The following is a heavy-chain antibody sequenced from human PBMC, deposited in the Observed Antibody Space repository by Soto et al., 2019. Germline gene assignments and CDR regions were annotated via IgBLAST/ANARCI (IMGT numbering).Heavy chain of an antibody. Sequence: EVQLLESGGGLVQPGGSLRLSCAASGFTFSSYAMRWVRQAPGKGLEWVSAIRGSGGSTYYADSVKGRFTISRDNAKNTLYMQMNGLRAEYTAVYDFAKDLSVTTYWYFDLWGLGTLVPVSS. V-gene: IGHV3-23*01. J-gene: IGHJ2*01. D-gene: IGHD4-17*01. CDR2: IRGSGGST. CDR1: GFTFSSYA. CDR3: AKDLSVTTYWYFDL.